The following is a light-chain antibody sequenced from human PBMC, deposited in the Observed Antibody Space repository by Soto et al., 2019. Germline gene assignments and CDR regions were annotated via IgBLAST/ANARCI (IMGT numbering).Light chain of an antibody. Sequence: QSALTQPASVSGSPGQSITISCTGTSSDVGGYNYVSWYQRHPGKAPKLMIYDVSSRPSGVSNRFSGSKSGNTASLTISGLQAEDEADYYCSSYTSSSTPRVFGTGTKVTVL. J-gene: IGLJ1*01. CDR1: SSDVGGYNY. CDR3: SSYTSSSTPRV. CDR2: DVS. V-gene: IGLV2-14*03.